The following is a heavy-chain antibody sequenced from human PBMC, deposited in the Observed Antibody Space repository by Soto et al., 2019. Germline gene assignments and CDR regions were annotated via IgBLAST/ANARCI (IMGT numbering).Heavy chain of an antibody. CDR2: IYPGDSDT. Sequence: GESLKISCKGSGYSFTSYWIGWVRQMPGKGLEWMGIIYPGDSDTRYSPSFQGQVTISADKSISTAYLQWSSLKASYTAMYYCARHNIGSGWYGGASTGPLKVYYYGMDVWGQGTTVTVSS. J-gene: IGHJ6*02. CDR3: ARHNIGSGWYGGASTGPLKVYYYGMDV. CDR1: GYSFTSYW. V-gene: IGHV5-51*01. D-gene: IGHD6-19*01.